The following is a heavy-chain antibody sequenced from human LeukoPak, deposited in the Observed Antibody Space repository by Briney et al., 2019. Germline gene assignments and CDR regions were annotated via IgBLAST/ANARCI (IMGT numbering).Heavy chain of an antibody. CDR1: GYSPTSYW. CDR3: ARSAEYCSSTSCYTSWFDP. CDR2: IYPGDSDT. J-gene: IGHJ5*02. Sequence: GESLKISCKGSGYSPTSYWIGWVRQMPGKGLEWMGIIYPGDSDTRYSPSFQGQVTISADKSISTAYLQWSSLKASDTAMYYCARSAEYCSSTSCYTSWFDPWGQGTLVTVSS. V-gene: IGHV5-51*01. D-gene: IGHD2-2*02.